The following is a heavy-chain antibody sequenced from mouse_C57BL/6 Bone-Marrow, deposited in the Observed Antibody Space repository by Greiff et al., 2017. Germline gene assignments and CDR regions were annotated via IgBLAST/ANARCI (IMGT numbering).Heavy chain of an antibody. J-gene: IGHJ2*01. V-gene: IGHV1-55*01. CDR1: GYTFTSYW. Sequence: QVQLQQPGAELVKPGASVTMSCKASGYTFTSYWITWVKQRPGQGLEWIGDIYPTSGRTNYNETFKSKAILTVDTSSNTAYMQLSSLTSEDSAVFYGARAGPLGRSFDYWGQGTTLTVSS. CDR2: IYPTSGRT. D-gene: IGHD4-1*01. CDR3: ARAGPLGRSFDY.